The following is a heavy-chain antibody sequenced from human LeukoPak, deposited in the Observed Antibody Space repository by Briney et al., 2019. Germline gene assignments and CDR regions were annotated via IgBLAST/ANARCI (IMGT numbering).Heavy chain of an antibody. CDR3: ARDRLDYYYYYYMDV. CDR2: INHSGST. D-gene: IGHD3-16*02. J-gene: IGHJ6*03. V-gene: IGHV4-34*01. CDR1: GGSFSGYY. Sequence: SETLSLTCAVYGGSFSGYYWSWIRQPPGKGLEWIGEINHSGSTNYNPSLKSRVTISVDTSKNQFSLKLSSVTAADTAVYYCARDRLDYYYYYYMDVWGKGTTVTVSS.